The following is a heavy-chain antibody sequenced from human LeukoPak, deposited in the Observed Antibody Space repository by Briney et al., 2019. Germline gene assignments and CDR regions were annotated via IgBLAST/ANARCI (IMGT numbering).Heavy chain of an antibody. V-gene: IGHV1-69*05. Sequence: ASVKVSCKASGGTFSSYAISWVRQAPGQGLEWMGGIIPIFGTANYAQKLQGRVTMTTDTSTSTAYMELRSLRSDDTAVYYCASLKNSYDSSGYLVTDAFDIWGQGTMVTVSS. D-gene: IGHD3-22*01. CDR1: GGTFSSYA. CDR2: IIPIFGTA. J-gene: IGHJ3*02. CDR3: ASLKNSYDSSGYLVTDAFDI.